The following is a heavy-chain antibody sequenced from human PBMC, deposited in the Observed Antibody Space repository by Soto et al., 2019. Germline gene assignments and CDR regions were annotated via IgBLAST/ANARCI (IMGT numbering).Heavy chain of an antibody. V-gene: IGHV3-23*01. CDR1: EFTCSNSD. CDR2: FSASEGDA. J-gene: IGHJ1*01. D-gene: IGHD2-21*01. CDR3: AKDSDRAYFPH. Sequence: VGSLRLSCAASEFTCSNSDMSWVRQTPGRGLEWVSGFSASEGDAYYYADSVKGRFTISRDNSENTLYLQMNSLRVEDTAVYYCAKDSDRAYFPHWGQGTLVTVSS.